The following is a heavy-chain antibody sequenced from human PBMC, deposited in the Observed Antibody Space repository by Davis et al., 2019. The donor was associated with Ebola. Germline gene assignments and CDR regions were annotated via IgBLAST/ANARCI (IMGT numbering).Heavy chain of an antibody. CDR2: IYYSGST. V-gene: IGHV4-31*11. J-gene: IGHJ4*02. Sequence: SETLSLTCAVSGGSISSGGYYWTWIRQHPGKGLEWIEYIYYSGSTYYNPSLESRVTISLDTSKNQFSLKLSSLTAADTAVYYCARVSAATLFDYWGQGTLVTVSS. CDR3: ARVSAATLFDY. CDR1: GGSISSGGYY. D-gene: IGHD6-25*01.